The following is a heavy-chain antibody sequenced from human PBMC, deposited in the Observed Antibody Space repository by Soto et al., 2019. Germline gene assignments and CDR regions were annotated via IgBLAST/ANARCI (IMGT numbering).Heavy chain of an antibody. CDR2: IYYSGST. D-gene: IGHD3-10*01. V-gene: IGHV4-39*01. Sequence: SETLSLTCTVSGGSISSSSYYWGWIRQPPGKGLEWIGSIYYSGSTYYDPSLKSRVTISVDTSKNQFSLKLSSVTAADTAVYYCARLNMRVRGVIPYYGMDVWGQGTTVTVSS. CDR3: ARLNMRVRGVIPYYGMDV. J-gene: IGHJ6*02. CDR1: GGSISSSSYY.